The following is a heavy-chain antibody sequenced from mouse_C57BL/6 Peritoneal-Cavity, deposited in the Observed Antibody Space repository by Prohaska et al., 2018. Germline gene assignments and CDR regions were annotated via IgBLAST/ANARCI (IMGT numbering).Heavy chain of an antibody. Sequence: EVQLLETGGGLVQPGGSRGLPCEGSGFTFSGFWMSWVRQTPGKTLEWIGDINSDGSAINYAPSIKDRFTIFRDNDKSTLYLQMSNVRSEDTATYFCMRYGNYWYFDVGGTGTKGTGAS. CDR2: INSDGSAI. D-gene: IGHD2-1*01. J-gene: IGHJ1*03. CDR3: MRYGNYWYFDV. CDR1: GFTFSGFW. V-gene: IGHV11-2*01.